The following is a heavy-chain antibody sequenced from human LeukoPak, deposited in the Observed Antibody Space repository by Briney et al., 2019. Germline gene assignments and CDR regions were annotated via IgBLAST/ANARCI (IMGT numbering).Heavy chain of an antibody. J-gene: IGHJ4*02. D-gene: IGHD1-26*01. CDR3: ARGRGGATTGFDH. CDR1: GYTFSDYY. V-gene: IGHV1-2*02. Sequence: ASVKVSCKASGYTFSDYYMHWVRQAPGQGLESMGWINSNSGARSYAPKFQGRVTFSRDNSISTAYMELSSLRSDDTAIYYCARGRGGATTGFDHWGQGTLVTVSS. CDR2: INSNSGAR.